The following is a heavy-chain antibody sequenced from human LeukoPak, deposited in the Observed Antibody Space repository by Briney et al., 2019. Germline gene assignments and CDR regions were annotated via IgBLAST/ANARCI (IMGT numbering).Heavy chain of an antibody. CDR3: TNSYYYDSSGYWDYMDV. Sequence: GGSLRLSCAASGFTFSGTAMHWVRQASGKGLEWVGRIRSKANSYATPYGVSVKGRFTISRDDSKNTAYLQMNSPKTEDTAVYYCTNSYYYDSSGYWDYMDVWGKGTTVTVSS. CDR2: IRSKANSYAT. V-gene: IGHV3-73*01. J-gene: IGHJ6*03. D-gene: IGHD3-22*01. CDR1: GFTFSGTA.